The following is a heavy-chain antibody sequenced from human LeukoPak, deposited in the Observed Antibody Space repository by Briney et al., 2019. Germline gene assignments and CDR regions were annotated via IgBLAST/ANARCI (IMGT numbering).Heavy chain of an antibody. V-gene: IGHV3-30*18. D-gene: IGHD4-23*01. CDR3: AKRGTVVTSFDY. Sequence: QSGGSLRLSCAASGFTFSSYGMHWVRQAPGKGLEWVAVISYDGSNKYYADSVKGRFTISRDNSKNTLYLQMNSLRAEDTAVYYCAKRGTVVTSFDYWGQGTLVTVSS. CDR2: ISYDGSNK. CDR1: GFTFSSYG. J-gene: IGHJ4*02.